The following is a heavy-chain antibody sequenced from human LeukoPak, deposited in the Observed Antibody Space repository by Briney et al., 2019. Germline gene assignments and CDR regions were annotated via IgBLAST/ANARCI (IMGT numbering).Heavy chain of an antibody. V-gene: IGHV4-39*01. Sequence: SETLSLTCTVSGGSISSSSYYRGWIRQPPGKGLEWIGSIYYSGSTYYDPSLKSRVTISVDTSKNQFSLKLSSVTAADTAVYYCARPAVGIWGQGTMVTVSS. D-gene: IGHD4-23*01. J-gene: IGHJ3*02. CDR1: GGSISSSSYY. CDR2: IYYSGST. CDR3: ARPAVGI.